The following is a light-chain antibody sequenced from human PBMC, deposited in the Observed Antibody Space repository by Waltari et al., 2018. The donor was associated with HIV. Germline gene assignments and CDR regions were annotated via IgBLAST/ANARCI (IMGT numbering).Light chain of an antibody. CDR3: ASWDDSLSGPG. CDR1: SSNIGRTY. V-gene: IGLV1-47*01. CDR2: RNN. Sequence: QSVLTQPPSASGTPGQRVTISCSGRSSNIGRTYVYWYQQLPGTAPKLLIYRNNPRPSGVPDRFSGSKSGTSASLAISGLRSEDEADYYCASWDDSLSGPGFGGGTKLTVL. J-gene: IGLJ2*01.